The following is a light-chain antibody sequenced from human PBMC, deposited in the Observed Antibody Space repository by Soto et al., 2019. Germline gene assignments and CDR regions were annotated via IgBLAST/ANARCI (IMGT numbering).Light chain of an antibody. CDR1: QSVLYSSNNKNY. CDR3: QQYYNTPFT. V-gene: IGKV4-1*01. Sequence: DIVMTQSPDSLAVSLGERATINCKSSQSVLYSSNNKNYLAWYQQKPGQPPKLLIYWASTRASGVPDRFSGSGSGTDFTLTISSLQAEDVAVYYCQQYYNTPFTFGPGTKVDIK. J-gene: IGKJ3*01. CDR2: WAS.